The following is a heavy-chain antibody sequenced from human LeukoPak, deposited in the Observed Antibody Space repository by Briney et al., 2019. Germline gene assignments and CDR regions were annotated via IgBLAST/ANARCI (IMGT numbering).Heavy chain of an antibody. CDR2: IKSKTDGGTT. J-gene: IGHJ4*02. CDR3: TTYGDYEGLIDY. CDR1: GFTFSNVW. Sequence: PGGSLRLSCAASGFTFSNVWMSWFRQAPGKGLGWVGRIKSKTDGGTTDYAAPVKARFTISRHDSNTTLYLQMNSLKTEDTAVYYCTTYGDYEGLIDYWGQGTLVTVSS. V-gene: IGHV3-15*01. D-gene: IGHD4-17*01.